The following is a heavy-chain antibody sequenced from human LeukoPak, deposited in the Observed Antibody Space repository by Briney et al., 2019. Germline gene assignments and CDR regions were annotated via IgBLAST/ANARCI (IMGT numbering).Heavy chain of an antibody. CDR2: MNANSRNT. D-gene: IGHD2-21*02. J-gene: IGHJ4*02. V-gene: IGHV1-8*01. Sequence: ASVKVSCKTSGYPFTSYDINWVRQATGQGLECMGWMNANSRNTGYAQKFQGRVSMTRNTSISTAYMELSSLRSEDTAVYYCARGHWYSAVDYWGQGSLVTVSS. CDR3: ARGHWYSAVDY. CDR1: GYPFTSYD.